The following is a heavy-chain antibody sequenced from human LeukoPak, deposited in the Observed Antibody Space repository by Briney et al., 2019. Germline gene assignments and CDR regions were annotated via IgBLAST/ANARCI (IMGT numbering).Heavy chain of an antibody. D-gene: IGHD2-15*01. CDR3: ARDLKRYCSGGSCYSAWFDP. CDR2: INSDGSST. Sequence: GGSLRLSCAAPGFTFSSYWMHWVRQAPGKGLVWVSRINSDGSSTNYADSVKGRFTISRDNAKNTLYLQMNSLRAEDTAVYYCARDLKRYCSGGSCYSAWFDPWGQGTLVTVSS. J-gene: IGHJ5*02. V-gene: IGHV3-74*01. CDR1: GFTFSSYW.